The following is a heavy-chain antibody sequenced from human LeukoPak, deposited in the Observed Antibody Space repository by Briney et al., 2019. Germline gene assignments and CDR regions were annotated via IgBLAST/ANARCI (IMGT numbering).Heavy chain of an antibody. J-gene: IGHJ3*02. CDR1: GFTFSSYD. Sequence: GGSLRLSCAASGFTFSSYDMHWVRQATGKGLEWVSGIGTAGDTYYPVSVKGRFTISRENAKNSLYVQMNSLRAGDTAVYYCARRSVAGTHDAFDILGQRTMVTVSS. V-gene: IGHV3-13*01. D-gene: IGHD6-19*01. CDR3: ARRSVAGTHDAFDI. CDR2: IGTAGDT.